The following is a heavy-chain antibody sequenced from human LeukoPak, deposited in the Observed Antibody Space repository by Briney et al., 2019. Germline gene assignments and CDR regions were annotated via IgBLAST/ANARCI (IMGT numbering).Heavy chain of an antibody. J-gene: IGHJ4*02. CDR1: GFTFSTYS. V-gene: IGHV3-48*01. CDR3: AKSYNGYESKPDY. Sequence: PGGSLRLSCAASGFTFSTYSMNWVRQAPGKGLEWISFIRHDSSDIYYADSVKGRFTISRDNAKNSLYLQMNSLRAEDTAVYYCAKSYNGYESKPDYWGQGTLVTVSS. CDR2: IRHDSSDI. D-gene: IGHD5-12*01.